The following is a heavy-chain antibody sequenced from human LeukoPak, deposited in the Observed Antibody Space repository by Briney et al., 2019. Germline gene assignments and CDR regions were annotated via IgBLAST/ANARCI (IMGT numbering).Heavy chain of an antibody. D-gene: IGHD3-16*02. V-gene: IGHV3-74*01. Sequence: GGYLRLSCAASGLTITNYWMHWVRQAPGKGLVWVSRINSDGTSASYVDSVEGRFTISRDNAKNTLYLQMNSLRAEDTAVYYCARDRSPGWFGPWGQGTLVTVSS. CDR3: ARDRSPGWFGP. J-gene: IGHJ5*02. CDR1: GLTITNYW. CDR2: INSDGTSA.